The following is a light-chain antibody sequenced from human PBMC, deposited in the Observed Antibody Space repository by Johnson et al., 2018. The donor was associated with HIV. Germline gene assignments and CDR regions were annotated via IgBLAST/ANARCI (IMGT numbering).Light chain of an antibody. CDR2: DNN. CDR1: SSNIGNNY. V-gene: IGLV1-51*01. CDR3: GTWDSSLGGV. Sequence: QSVLTQPPSVSAAPGQKVTISCSVSSSNIGNNYVSWYQQLPGTAPKLLIYDNNKRPSGIPDRFSGSKSGPSATLGITGLQTGDEADYYCGTWDSSLGGVFGTGTKVTVL. J-gene: IGLJ1*01.